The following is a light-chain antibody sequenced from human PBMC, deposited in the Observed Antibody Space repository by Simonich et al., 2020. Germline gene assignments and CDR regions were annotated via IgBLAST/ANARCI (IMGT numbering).Light chain of an antibody. V-gene: IGLV2-14*02. CDR2: DVS. CDR3: SSYTSSSTWV. Sequence: QSALTQPASVSGSPGQSITISCTGTSSDFGSYNLVSWYQQHPGKAPKLMIYDVSKRPSGVSNRFSCSKSGNTASLTISGLQAEDEADYYCSSYTSSSTWVFGGGTKLTVL. J-gene: IGLJ3*02. CDR1: SSDFGSYNL.